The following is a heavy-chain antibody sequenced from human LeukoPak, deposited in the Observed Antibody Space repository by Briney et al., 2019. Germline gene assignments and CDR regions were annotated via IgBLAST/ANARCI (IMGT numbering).Heavy chain of an antibody. J-gene: IGHJ5*02. V-gene: IGHV4-34*01. CDR3: ARHPLPQQLPSRTNWFDP. CDR1: GGTFSDYY. D-gene: IGHD6-13*01. CDR2: INHSGST. Sequence: PSETLSLTCAVYGGTFSDYYWSWIRQPPGKGLEWIGEINHSGSTNYNPSLKSRVTISVDTSKNQFSLKLSSVTAADTAVYYCARHPLPQQLPSRTNWFDPWGQGTLVTVSS.